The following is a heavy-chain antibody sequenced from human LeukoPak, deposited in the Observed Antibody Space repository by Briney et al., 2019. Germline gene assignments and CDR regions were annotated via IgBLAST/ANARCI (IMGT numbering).Heavy chain of an antibody. CDR2: INTDGSST. CDR1: GFTFGDYA. CDR3: AGVRTTYFDY. V-gene: IGHV3-74*01. D-gene: IGHD4-11*01. J-gene: IGHJ4*02. Sequence: GGSLRLSCAASGFTFGDYAMNWGRQAPGKGLEWVSRINTDGSSTSYADSVKGRFTISRDNAKNTLYLQMNSLRAEDTAVYYCAGVRTTYFDYWGQGTLVTVSS.